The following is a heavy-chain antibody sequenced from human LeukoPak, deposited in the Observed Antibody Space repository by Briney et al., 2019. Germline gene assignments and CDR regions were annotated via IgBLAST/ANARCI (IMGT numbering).Heavy chain of an antibody. Sequence: GASVKVSCKASGYTFTSYDINWVRQATGQGLEWMGWMNPNSGNTGYAQKFQGRVTMTRGTSTSTVYMELSSLRSEDTAVYYCARDGGVDTAMASSYYYYYMDVWGKGTTVTISS. J-gene: IGHJ6*03. V-gene: IGHV1-8*01. CDR1: GYTFTSYD. D-gene: IGHD5-18*01. CDR2: MNPNSGNT. CDR3: ARDGGVDTAMASSYYYYYMDV.